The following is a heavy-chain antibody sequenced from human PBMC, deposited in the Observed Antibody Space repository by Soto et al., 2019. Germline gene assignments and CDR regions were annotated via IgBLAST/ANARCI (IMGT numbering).Heavy chain of an antibody. V-gene: IGHV1-18*01. J-gene: IGHJ3*02. CDR3: AREGLATLSDAFDI. D-gene: IGHD5-12*01. Sequence: XSVXXSCKASGYTFTSYGISWVRQAPGQGLEWMGWISAYNGNTNYAQKLQGRVTMTTDTSTSTAYMELRSLRSDDTVVYFCAREGLATLSDAFDIWGQGTMVTVSS. CDR2: ISAYNGNT. CDR1: GYTFTSYG.